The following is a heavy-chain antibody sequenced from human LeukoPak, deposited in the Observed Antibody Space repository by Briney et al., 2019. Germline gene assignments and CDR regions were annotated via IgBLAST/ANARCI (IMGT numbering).Heavy chain of an antibody. CDR2: ISYDGSNK. V-gene: IGHV3-30-3*01. CDR3: ASLVATINYFDY. CDR1: GFTFSSYA. J-gene: IGHJ4*02. D-gene: IGHD5-12*01. Sequence: GGSLRLSCAASGFTFSSYAMHWVRQAPGKGLEWVAVISYDGSNKYYADSVKGRFTISRDNSKNTLYLQMNSLRAEDTAVYYCASLVATINYFDYWGQGTLVTVSS.